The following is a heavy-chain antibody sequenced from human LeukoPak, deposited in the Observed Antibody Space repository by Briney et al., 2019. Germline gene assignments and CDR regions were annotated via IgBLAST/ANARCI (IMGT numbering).Heavy chain of an antibody. V-gene: IGHV3-7*01. CDR1: GFSFSNYW. Sequence: GGSLRLSCAASGFSFSNYWMTWVRQAPGKGLEWVAHINQDGSEEHYMDSVTGRFTISRDNAKNSLSLQLNRLRAEDTAVYYCVRDGGISGYDLLDYWGQGTLVTVSS. CDR3: VRDGGISGYDLLDY. CDR2: INQDGSEE. D-gene: IGHD5-12*01. J-gene: IGHJ4*02.